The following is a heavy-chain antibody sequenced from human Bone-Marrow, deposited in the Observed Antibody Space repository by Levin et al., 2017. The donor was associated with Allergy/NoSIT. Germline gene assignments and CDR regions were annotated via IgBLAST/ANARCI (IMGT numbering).Heavy chain of an antibody. Sequence: TLSLTCTVSGGSISSSSYYWGWIRQPPGKGLEWIGSIYYSGSTYYNPSLKSRVTISVDTSKNQFSLKLSSVTAADTAVYYCATDQLLHYYFDYWGQGTLVTVSS. CDR3: ATDQLLHYYFDY. CDR1: GGSISSSSYY. V-gene: IGHV4-39*01. J-gene: IGHJ4*02. D-gene: IGHD2-2*01. CDR2: IYYSGST.